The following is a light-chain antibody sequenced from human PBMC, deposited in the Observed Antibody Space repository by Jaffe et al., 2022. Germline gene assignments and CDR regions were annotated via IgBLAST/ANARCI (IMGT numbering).Light chain of an antibody. V-gene: IGKV4-1*01. CDR2: WAS. J-gene: IGKJ2*01. CDR1: QSVLYSSNNNNY. Sequence: DIVMTQSPDSLAVSLGERATINCKSSQSVLYSSNNNNYLAWYQQKPGQPPNLLIYWASTRESGVPDRFSGSGSGTDFTLTISSLQADDVAVYYCQQYYSSPHTFGQGTKLEIK. CDR3: QQYYSSPHT.